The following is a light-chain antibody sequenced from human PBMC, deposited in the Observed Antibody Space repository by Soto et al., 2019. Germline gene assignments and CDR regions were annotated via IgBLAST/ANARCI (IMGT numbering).Light chain of an antibody. CDR3: HQYGISPPT. V-gene: IGKV3-20*01. CDR2: GVS. CDR1: HSVSGSD. Sequence: EVVLTQSPGTLSLSPGARATLSCRASHSVSGSDLAWYQQKPGKAPMLLLAGVSNRATGTPDRVSCSGSGTDLSVTITTLATAEFAVFYCHQYGISPPTFGPGTKVE. J-gene: IGKJ1*01.